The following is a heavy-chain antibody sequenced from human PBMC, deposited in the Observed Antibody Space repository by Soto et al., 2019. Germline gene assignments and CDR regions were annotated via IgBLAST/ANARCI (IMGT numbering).Heavy chain of an antibody. Sequence: PGGSLRLSCAASGFTVSNNYMVWVRQAPGKGLEWVSVMYSGGSTYYADSVKGRFTISRDKSNNTLYLQMNTLRAEDTAVYYCARGLNYFDHHAFDIWGQGTMVTVSS. D-gene: IGHD3-22*01. CDR3: ARGLNYFDHHAFDI. CDR1: GFTVSNNY. V-gene: IGHV3-53*01. CDR2: MYSGGST. J-gene: IGHJ3*02.